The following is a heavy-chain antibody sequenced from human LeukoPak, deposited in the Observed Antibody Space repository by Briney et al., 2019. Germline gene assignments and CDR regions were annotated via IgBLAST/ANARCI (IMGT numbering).Heavy chain of an antibody. D-gene: IGHD6-13*01. CDR2: ISGSGGSTI. V-gene: IGHV3-23*01. CDR1: GFTFSSYG. CDR3: ARGGSSSWYYFDS. J-gene: IGHJ4*02. Sequence: GGSLRLSCAASGFTFSSYGMSWVRQAPGKGLEWVSAISGSGGSTIYYADSVKGRFTISRDNAKNSLYLQMNSLRAEDTAVYYCARGGSSSWYYFDSWGQGTLVTVSS.